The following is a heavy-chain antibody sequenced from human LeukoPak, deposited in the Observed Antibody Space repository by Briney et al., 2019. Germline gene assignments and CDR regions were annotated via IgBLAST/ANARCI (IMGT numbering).Heavy chain of an antibody. CDR3: ARVPDVDTAMASNYYYYGMDV. CDR1: GGTFSSYA. D-gene: IGHD5-18*01. Sequence: SVKVSCKASGGTFSSYAISWVRQAPGQGLEWMGGIILIFGTANYAQKFQGRVTITADESTSTAYMELSSLRSEDTAVYYCARVPDVDTAMASNYYYYGMDVWGQGTTVTVSS. CDR2: IILIFGTA. V-gene: IGHV1-69*13. J-gene: IGHJ6*02.